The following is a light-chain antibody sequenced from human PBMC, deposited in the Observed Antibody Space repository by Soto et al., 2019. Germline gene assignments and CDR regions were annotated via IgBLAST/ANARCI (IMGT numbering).Light chain of an antibody. CDR2: DAS. Sequence: EIVLTQSPATLSLSPGERATLSCRASQSVSSYLAWYQQKPGQAPRLLIYDASNRATGIPARFSGSGSGTDFTLTIISLEPEDFAVYYCQQRSNWPPGWPFGQGTKVEIK. CDR1: QSVSSY. CDR3: QQRSNWPPGWP. V-gene: IGKV3-11*01. J-gene: IGKJ1*01.